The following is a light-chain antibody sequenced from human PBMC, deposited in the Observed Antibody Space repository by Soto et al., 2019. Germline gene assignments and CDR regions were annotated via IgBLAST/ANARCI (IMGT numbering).Light chain of an antibody. CDR1: SSDVGGYNY. J-gene: IGLJ1*01. Sequence: QSVLTQAPSASGSPGQSVTISCTGTSSDVGGYNYVSWYQQHPGKAPKLMIYEVSKRPSGVPDRFSGSKSGNTASLTVSGLQPEDEADYYCSSYAGSNKSVFGTGTKVTVL. V-gene: IGLV2-8*01. CDR3: SSYAGSNKSV. CDR2: EVS.